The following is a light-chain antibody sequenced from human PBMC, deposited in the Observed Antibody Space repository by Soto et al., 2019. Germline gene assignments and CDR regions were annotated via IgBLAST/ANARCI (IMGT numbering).Light chain of an antibody. CDR2: LAS. J-gene: IGKJ1*01. Sequence: DIVLTQSPLSLPVTPGEPASISCRSSQSLLHSTGYNYLDWYVQKPGQSPQILIYLASNRASGVPDRFSGSGSGTDFTLKISRVEAEDVGVYYCLQALQTPAFGQGTKVEIK. CDR1: QSLLHSTGYNY. V-gene: IGKV2-28*01. CDR3: LQALQTPA.